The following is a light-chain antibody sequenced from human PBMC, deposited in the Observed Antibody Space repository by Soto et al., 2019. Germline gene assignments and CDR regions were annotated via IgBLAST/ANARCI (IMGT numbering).Light chain of an antibody. Sequence: DIQMTQSPSSLSASVGDRVTITCRASQAISKYLAWYQQKPGKVPKLLIYAASTLHSGVPSRFSGSGSGTDFTLTISSLQPEDVATYYCQKYNSAPALIFGGGTKVEIK. CDR2: AAS. J-gene: IGKJ4*01. V-gene: IGKV1-27*01. CDR3: QKYNSAPALI. CDR1: QAISKY.